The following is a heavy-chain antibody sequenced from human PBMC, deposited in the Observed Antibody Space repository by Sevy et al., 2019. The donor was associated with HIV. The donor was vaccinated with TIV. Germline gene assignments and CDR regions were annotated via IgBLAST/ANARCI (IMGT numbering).Heavy chain of an antibody. V-gene: IGHV3-30-3*01. Sequence: GGSLRLSCTASGFPFSSYAMHWVRQAPGKGLEWVALLSYDGNNNYYADSVKGRFTFSRDNSKNTLYLQMSSLRAEETAVYYCPRDRCSGSNCYSLPYDSWGQGTLVTVSS. CDR2: LSYDGNNN. J-gene: IGHJ4*02. D-gene: IGHD2-15*01. CDR3: PRDRCSGSNCYSLPYDS. CDR1: GFPFSSYA.